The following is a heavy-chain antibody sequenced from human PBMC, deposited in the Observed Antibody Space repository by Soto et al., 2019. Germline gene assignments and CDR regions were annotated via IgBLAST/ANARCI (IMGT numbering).Heavy chain of an antibody. V-gene: IGHV4-61*08. Sequence: LSLTCTVSGGSISSGDYYWSWIRQPPGKGLEWIGYIYYSGSTNYNPSLKSRVTISVDTSKNQFSLKLSSVTAADTAVYYCARTYYYDSSGYPYWGQGTLVTVSS. CDR2: IYYSGST. J-gene: IGHJ4*02. D-gene: IGHD3-22*01. CDR1: GGSISSGDYY. CDR3: ARTYYYDSSGYPY.